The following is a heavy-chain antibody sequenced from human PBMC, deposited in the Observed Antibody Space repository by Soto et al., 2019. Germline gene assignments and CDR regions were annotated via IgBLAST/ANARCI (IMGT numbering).Heavy chain of an antibody. D-gene: IGHD3-10*01. Sequence: EVQLLESGGGLVEPGGSRRLSCAASGFTFSSYTMSWVRQAPGKGLEWVSTISGSGSSTYSADSVKGRFTISRDNSKNAPYRQMNSLRGEDRAIDDGAQAWGVACWGQGTLVAVSS. V-gene: IGHV3-23*01. CDR1: GFTFSSYT. J-gene: IGHJ4*02. CDR3: AQAWGVAC. CDR2: ISGSGSST.